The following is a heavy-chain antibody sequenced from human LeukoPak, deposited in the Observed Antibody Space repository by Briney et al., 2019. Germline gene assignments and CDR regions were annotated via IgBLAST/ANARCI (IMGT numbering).Heavy chain of an antibody. V-gene: IGHV1-46*01. CDR3: ARASRCSGGSCFPYGMDV. Sequence: ASVKLSCKASGYTFTSYYMHWVRQPPGQGLEWMGIINPSGGSTSYAQKFQGRVTMTRDTSTSTVYMELSSLRSEDTAVYYCARASRCSGGSCFPYGMDVWGQGTTVNVSS. CDR1: GYTFTSYY. CDR2: INPSGGST. J-gene: IGHJ6*02. D-gene: IGHD2-15*01.